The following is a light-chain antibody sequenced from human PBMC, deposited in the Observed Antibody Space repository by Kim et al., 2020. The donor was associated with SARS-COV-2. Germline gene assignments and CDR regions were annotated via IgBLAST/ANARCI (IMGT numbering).Light chain of an antibody. CDR1: SGSAYTSHY. CDR2: STD. CDR3: VLYIRSGIWV. Sequence: GGQVHPPCGWTSGSAYTSHYHTWYQQTPVRSPRPLIYSTDIRSSGVPDGFSGSILGNKAALTITGAQADDESDYYCVLYIRSGIWVFGGGTQLTVL. V-gene: IGLV8-61*01. J-gene: IGLJ3*02.